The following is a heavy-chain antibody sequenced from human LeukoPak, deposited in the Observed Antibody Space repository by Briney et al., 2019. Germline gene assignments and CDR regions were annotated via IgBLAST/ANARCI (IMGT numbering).Heavy chain of an antibody. D-gene: IGHD6-13*01. CDR1: GFTFSSYS. J-gene: IGHJ4*02. CDR3: ARVIAAADYYFDY. CDR2: ISSSSSYI. Sequence: GGSLRLSCAVSGFTFSSYSMNWVRQAPGKGLEWVSSISSSSSYIYYADSMKGRFTISRDNAKNSLYLQMNSLRAEDTAVYYCARVIAAADYYFDYWGQGTLVTVSS. V-gene: IGHV3-21*01.